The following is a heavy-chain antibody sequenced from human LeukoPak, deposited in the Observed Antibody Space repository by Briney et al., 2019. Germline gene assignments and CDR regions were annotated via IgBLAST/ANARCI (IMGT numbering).Heavy chain of an antibody. CDR2: ISYDGSNK. V-gene: IGHV3-30*04. CDR3: AKEGAAVVIDY. Sequence: GRSLRLSCAASGFTFSSFAMHWVRQAPGKGLEWVAVISYDGSNKYYADSVKGRFTISRDNSKNTLYLQMISLRPEDTAVYYCAKEGAAVVIDYWGQGILVTVSS. D-gene: IGHD2-15*01. J-gene: IGHJ4*02. CDR1: GFTFSSFA.